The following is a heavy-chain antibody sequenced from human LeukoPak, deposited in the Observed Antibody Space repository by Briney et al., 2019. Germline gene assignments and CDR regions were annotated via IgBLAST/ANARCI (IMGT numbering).Heavy chain of an antibody. CDR1: GGSISSSSYY. CDR2: INHSGST. Sequence: PSETLSLTCTVSGGSISSSSYYWGWIRQPPGKGLEWIGEINHSGSTNYNPSLKSRVTISVDTSKNQFSLKLSSVTAADTAVYYCARGWGIQLWPLRNFDYWGQGTLVTVSS. D-gene: IGHD5-18*01. V-gene: IGHV4-39*07. J-gene: IGHJ4*02. CDR3: ARGWGIQLWPLRNFDY.